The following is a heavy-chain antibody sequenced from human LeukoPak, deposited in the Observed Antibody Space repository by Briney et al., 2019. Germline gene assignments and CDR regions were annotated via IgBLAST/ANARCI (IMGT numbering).Heavy chain of an antibody. CDR2: ISGSGGST. D-gene: IGHD3-22*01. V-gene: IGHV3-23*01. CDR3: AKDNRGTIVVVTPYYFDY. Sequence: GGSLGLSCAASGFTFGTYAMSWVRQAPGKGLEWVSDISGSGGSTYYADSVKGRFTISRDNSKNTLYLQMNSPRAEDTAIYYCAKDNRGTIVVVTPYYFDYWGQGTLVTVSS. CDR1: GFTFGTYA. J-gene: IGHJ4*02.